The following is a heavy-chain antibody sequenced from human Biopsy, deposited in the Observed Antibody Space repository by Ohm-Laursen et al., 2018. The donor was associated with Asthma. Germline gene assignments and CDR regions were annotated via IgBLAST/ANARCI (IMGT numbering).Heavy chain of an antibody. CDR3: ARAVSSSSYWYFDL. Sequence: SETLSLTWVVSGDAMSTSGSYWGWIRQSPGKGLEWIGSIYYSGRTYYNPFLESRVTISADTSKNHFSLKVTSVTAADTAVYYCARAVSSSSYWYFDLWGRGDLVTVSS. D-gene: IGHD6-6*01. CDR2: IYYSGRT. CDR1: GDAMSTSGSY. V-gene: IGHV4-39*02. J-gene: IGHJ2*01.